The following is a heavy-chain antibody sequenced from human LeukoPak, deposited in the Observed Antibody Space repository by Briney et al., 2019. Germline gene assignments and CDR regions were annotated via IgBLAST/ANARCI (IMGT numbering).Heavy chain of an antibody. V-gene: IGHV1-69*01. J-gene: IGHJ4*02. CDR2: IIPIFGTA. Sequence: SVKVSCKASGGTFSSYAISWVRQAPGQGLEWMGGIIPIFGTANYAQKFQGRVTMTADASTSTAYRELSSLRSEDTAVYYCARAGSSGYFRFDYWGQGTLVTVSS. D-gene: IGHD3-22*01. CDR3: ARAGSSGYFRFDY. CDR1: GGTFSSYA.